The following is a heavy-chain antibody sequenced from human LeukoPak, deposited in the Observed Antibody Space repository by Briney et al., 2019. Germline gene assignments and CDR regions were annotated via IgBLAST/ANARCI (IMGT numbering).Heavy chain of an antibody. CDR1: GYTFTGYY. Sequence: ASVKVSCEASGYTFTGYYMHWVRQAPGQGLEWMGWVNPNSGGTNYAQKFQGRVTMTRDTSISTAYMELSRLRSDDTAVYYCARERRGGVGFGELSYYMDVWGKGTTVTVSS. CDR3: ARERRGGVGFGELSYYMDV. J-gene: IGHJ6*03. CDR2: VNPNSGGT. V-gene: IGHV1-2*02. D-gene: IGHD3-10*01.